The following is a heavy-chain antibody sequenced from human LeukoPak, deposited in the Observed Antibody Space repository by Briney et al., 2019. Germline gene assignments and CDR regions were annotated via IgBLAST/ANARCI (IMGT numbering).Heavy chain of an antibody. CDR1: GYTFTTYG. Sequence: ASVKVSCKASGYTFTTYGISWVRQAPGQGLEWMGWISAYNGNTNYAQKLQGRVTMTTDTSTSTAYMELRSLRSDDTAVYYCASGSAVAGAYYFDYWGQGTLVTVSS. CDR2: ISAYNGNT. D-gene: IGHD6-19*01. V-gene: IGHV1-18*01. CDR3: ASGSAVAGAYYFDY. J-gene: IGHJ4*02.